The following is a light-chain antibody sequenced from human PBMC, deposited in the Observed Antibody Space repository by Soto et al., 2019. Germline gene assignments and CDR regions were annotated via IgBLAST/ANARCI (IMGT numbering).Light chain of an antibody. V-gene: IGKV1-5*01. Sequence: DIQMTQSPSTLSASVGDRVTITCRASQSISGWLAWYQQKPGKPPKLLIYDASSLEGGVPSRFSGSGSGTEFTLTISSLQPDDFATDYCQQYYSYPWTVGQGTKVEIK. CDR3: QQYYSYPWT. CDR1: QSISGW. J-gene: IGKJ1*01. CDR2: DAS.